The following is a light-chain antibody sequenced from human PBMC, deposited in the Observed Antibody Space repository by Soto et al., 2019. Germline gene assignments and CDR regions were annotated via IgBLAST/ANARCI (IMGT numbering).Light chain of an antibody. Sequence: EIVLTQSPATLSLSPGERATLSCRASQSVSSYLAWYQQKPGQAPRLLIYDASNRATGIPARFSGSGSGTDFTLTISRLEPEDVAVYYCQKRSNWLTFGGWTKVEIK. CDR3: QKRSNWLT. CDR1: QSVSSY. CDR2: DAS. J-gene: IGKJ4*01. V-gene: IGKV3-11*01.